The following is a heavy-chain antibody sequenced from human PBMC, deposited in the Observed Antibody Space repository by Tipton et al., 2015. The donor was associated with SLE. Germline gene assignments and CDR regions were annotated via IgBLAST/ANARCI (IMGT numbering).Heavy chain of an antibody. Sequence: LRLSCTVSGGSISGYYWSWIRQSPGGGLEWIGYVYSSGSTHYNPSLKSRVTISVDASKNQFSLRLTSVTAADTAVYYCARGSGRYSSSWYFFYYYMDVWGKGTTVTVSS. V-gene: IGHV4-59*01. CDR1: GGSISGYY. J-gene: IGHJ6*03. CDR3: ARGSGRYSSSWYFFYYYMDV. D-gene: IGHD6-13*01. CDR2: VYSSGST.